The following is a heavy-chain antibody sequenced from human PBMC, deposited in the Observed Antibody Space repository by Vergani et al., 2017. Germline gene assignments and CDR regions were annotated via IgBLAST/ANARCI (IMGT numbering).Heavy chain of an antibody. CDR3: ARSRIYYGAGSADY. CDR2: IHDSGST. D-gene: IGHD3-10*01. CDR1: GGSFSAYY. J-gene: IGHJ4*02. Sequence: QVQLQQWGTGLLKPSETLSLTCGVYGGSFSAYYWSWIRQPPGKGLEWIGEIHDSGSTNYNPSLKSRATISVNTSKKQFSLDLNSVIAADTAVYYCARSRIYYGAGSADYCGQGTLITVSA. V-gene: IGHV4-34*01.